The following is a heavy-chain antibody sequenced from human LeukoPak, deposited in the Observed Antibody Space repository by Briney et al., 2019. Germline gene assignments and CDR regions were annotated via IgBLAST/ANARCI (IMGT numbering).Heavy chain of an antibody. CDR3: ARHELGYSNYVEYYFDY. D-gene: IGHD4-11*01. J-gene: IGHJ4*02. CDR2: IYYSGST. Sequence: SETLSLTCTVSGGSISSSSYYWGWIRQPPGKGREWIGSIYYSGSTYYNPSLKSRVTISVDTSKNQFSLKLSSVTAADTAVYYCARHELGYSNYVEYYFDYWGQGTLVTVSS. V-gene: IGHV4-39*01. CDR1: GGSISSSSYY.